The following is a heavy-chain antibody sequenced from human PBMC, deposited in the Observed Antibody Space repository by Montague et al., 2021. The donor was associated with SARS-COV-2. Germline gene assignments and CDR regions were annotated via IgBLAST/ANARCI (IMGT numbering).Heavy chain of an antibody. D-gene: IGHD5-18*01. CDR1: GFTFSSYA. Sequence: SLRLSCAASGFTFSSYALHWVRQAPGKGPEWVAVISYNGRNKQFGDSVKGRATISRDNSKNTLYLQVDSLRNDDTAVYYCAREPKPVGYSYGYTFFDYWGQGTLATVSS. J-gene: IGHJ4*02. CDR3: AREPKPVGYSYGYTFFDY. CDR2: ISYNGRNK. V-gene: IGHV3-30*03.